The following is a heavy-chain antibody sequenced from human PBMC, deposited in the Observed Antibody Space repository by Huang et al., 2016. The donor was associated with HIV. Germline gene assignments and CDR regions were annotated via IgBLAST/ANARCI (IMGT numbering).Heavy chain of an antibody. CDR2: IDYSGST. Sequence: QVQLQESGPGLVKPSETLSLTCTVSGGSLSTHYWSWIRQPPGKGLEWIGRIDYSGSTNYSPSLRSRVTILLDTSKNHFSLRVNSVTAADTAMYYCARDHHDFWRGYRRMYFFDHWGQGTLVTVSS. D-gene: IGHD3-3*01. J-gene: IGHJ4*02. V-gene: IGHV4-59*11. CDR1: GGSLSTHY. CDR3: ARDHHDFWRGYRRMYFFDH.